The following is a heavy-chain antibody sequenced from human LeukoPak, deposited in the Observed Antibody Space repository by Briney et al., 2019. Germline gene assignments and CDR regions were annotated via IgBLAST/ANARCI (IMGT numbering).Heavy chain of an antibody. J-gene: IGHJ4*02. CDR2: MNPNSGNT. V-gene: IGHV1-8*01. CDR1: GYTFTSYD. Sequence: ASVKVSCKASGYTFTSYDINWVRQATGQGLEWMGWMNPNSGNTGYAQKFQGRVTMTRNTSISTAYMELSSLRSEDTAVYYCARGGHYYDSSGYYAFDYWGQGTLVTVSS. D-gene: IGHD3-22*01. CDR3: ARGGHYYDSSGYYAFDY.